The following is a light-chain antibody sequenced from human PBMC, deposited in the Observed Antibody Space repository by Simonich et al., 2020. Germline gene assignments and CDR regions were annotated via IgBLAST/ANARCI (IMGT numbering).Light chain of an antibody. CDR2: KDS. J-gene: IGLJ3*02. Sequence: SYELTQPPSVSVSPGQTARINCSGDVLAKKYARWFQQKPGQAPVLVIYKDSERPSGTPERFSGSSSGTTVTLTISGAQVEDEADYYCYSAADNNWVFGGGTKLTVL. CDR3: YSAADNNWV. V-gene: IGLV3-27*01. CDR1: VLAKKY.